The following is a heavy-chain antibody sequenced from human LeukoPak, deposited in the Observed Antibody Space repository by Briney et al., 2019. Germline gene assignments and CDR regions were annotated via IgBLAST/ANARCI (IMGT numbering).Heavy chain of an antibody. Sequence: GESLRLSCAASGFTFSSYAMSWVRQAPGKGLEWVSAISGSGGSTYYADSVKGRFTISRDNSKNTLYLQMNSLRAEDTAVYYCAKVGKNVLRFLEWLLTTDYWGQGTLVTVSS. CDR2: ISGSGGST. D-gene: IGHD3-3*01. CDR3: AKVGKNVLRFLEWLLTTDY. CDR1: GFTFSSYA. J-gene: IGHJ4*02. V-gene: IGHV3-23*01.